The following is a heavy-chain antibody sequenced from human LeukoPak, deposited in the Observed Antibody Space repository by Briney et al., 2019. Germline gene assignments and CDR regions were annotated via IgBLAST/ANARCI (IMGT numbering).Heavy chain of an antibody. Sequence: GESLKTSCKGSGYSFTSYWIGWVRQMPGKGLEWMGIIYPGDSDTRYSPSFQGQVTISADKSISTAYLQWSSLKASDTAMYYCARTGSYSGYDYGDDAFDIWGQGTMVTVSS. J-gene: IGHJ3*02. CDR1: GYSFTSYW. D-gene: IGHD5-12*01. CDR3: ARTGSYSGYDYGDDAFDI. CDR2: IYPGDSDT. V-gene: IGHV5-51*01.